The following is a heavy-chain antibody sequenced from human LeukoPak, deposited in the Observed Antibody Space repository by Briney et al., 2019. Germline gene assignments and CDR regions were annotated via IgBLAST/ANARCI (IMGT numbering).Heavy chain of an antibody. D-gene: IGHD3-10*01. J-gene: IGHJ3*02. CDR1: GGSISYYY. CDR3: AKSNGYGLVDI. Sequence: SETLSLTCTVSGGSISYYYWSWIRQPPGKGLQWIGYVYYTGSTNYSPSLKSRVTISVDTSKNQFSLKLRSVTAADTAVYYCAKSNGYGLVDIWGQGTMVTVSS. CDR2: VYYTGST. V-gene: IGHV4-59*12.